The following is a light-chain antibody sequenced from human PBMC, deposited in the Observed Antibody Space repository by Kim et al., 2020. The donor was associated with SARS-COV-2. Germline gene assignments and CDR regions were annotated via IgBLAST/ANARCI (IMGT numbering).Light chain of an antibody. Sequence: SYELTQPPSVSVAPGKTARITCGGNNIGSKSVHWYQQKPGQAPVLVIYYDSDRPSGIPERFSGSNSGNTATLTISRVEAGDEADYYCQVWDSSYVV. J-gene: IGLJ2*01. CDR1: NIGSKS. CDR2: YDS. V-gene: IGLV3-21*04. CDR3: QVWDSSYVV.